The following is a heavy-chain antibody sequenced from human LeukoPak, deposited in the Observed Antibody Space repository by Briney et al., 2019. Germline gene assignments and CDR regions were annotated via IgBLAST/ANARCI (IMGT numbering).Heavy chain of an antibody. D-gene: IGHD4-17*01. CDR1: GFTFSSYS. V-gene: IGHV3-21*01. J-gene: IGHJ4*02. CDR3: ARALSAYGDYGNYFDY. Sequence: GGSLRLSCAASGFTFSSYSMNWVRQAPGKGLEWVSSISSSSSYIYYADSVKGRFTISRDNAKNSLYLQVNSLRAEDTAVYYCARALSAYGDYGNYFDYWGQGTLVTVSS. CDR2: ISSSSSYI.